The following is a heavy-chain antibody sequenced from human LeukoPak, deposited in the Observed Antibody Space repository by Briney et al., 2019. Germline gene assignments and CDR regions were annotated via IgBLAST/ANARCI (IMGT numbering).Heavy chain of an antibody. D-gene: IGHD4-23*01. CDR2: ISYGGTT. V-gene: IGHV4-31*01. J-gene: IGHJ6*03. CDR3: ARDGGNSPGISYYYYYYMDV. Sequence: PSETLSLTCTVSGGSINSGTYHWSWIRQYPGKGLEWIGHISYGGTTYYNPSLKSQVTISLDTSRNRFSLKLNSVTAADTAVYYCARDGGNSPGISYYYYYYMDVWGKGTTVTVSS. CDR1: GGSINSGTYH.